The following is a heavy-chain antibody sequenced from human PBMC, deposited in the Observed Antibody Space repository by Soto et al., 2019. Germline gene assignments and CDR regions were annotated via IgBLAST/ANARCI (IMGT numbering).Heavy chain of an antibody. Sequence: QVTLKESGPVLVKPTETLTLICTVSGLSITDSEMGVSWIRQPPGKALEWLAHIDSSGEKSYRTFLKSRLTISKDTSKSQIVLIMTNMDPADTATYYCARRHLAVAVSPWFDPWGQGILVTVSS. CDR2: IDSSGEK. D-gene: IGHD3-16*01. CDR3: ARRHLAVAVSPWFDP. CDR1: GLSITDSEMG. J-gene: IGHJ5*02. V-gene: IGHV2-26*01.